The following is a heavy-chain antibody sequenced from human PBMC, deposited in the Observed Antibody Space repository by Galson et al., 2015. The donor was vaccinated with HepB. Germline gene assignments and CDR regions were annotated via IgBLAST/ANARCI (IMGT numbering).Heavy chain of an antibody. CDR1: GFTFDDYA. D-gene: IGHD3-22*01. J-gene: IGHJ4*02. V-gene: IGHV3-9*01. CDR3: AKDPSPGSGYHGNFDY. Sequence: SLRLSCAASGFTFDDYAMHWVRQAPGKGLEWVSGISWNSGSIGYADSVKGRFTISRDNAKNSLYLQMNSLRAEDTAVYYCAKDPSPGSGYHGNFDYWGQGTLVTVSS. CDR2: ISWNSGSI.